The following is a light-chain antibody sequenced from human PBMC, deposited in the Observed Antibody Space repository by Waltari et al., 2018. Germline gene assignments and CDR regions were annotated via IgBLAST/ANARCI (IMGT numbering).Light chain of an antibody. V-gene: IGLV4-69*01. CDR2: LNGDGSH. CDR3: QTWDTDIHVV. Sequence: QLVLTQSPSASASLGASVKLTCTLSSGHSHYAIAWQQQQPKKGPRYLMKLNGDGSHTKGDGIPDRFSGSSSGAERFLTIASLQSEDEGDYYCQTWDTDIHVVFGGGTKLIVL. J-gene: IGLJ2*01. CDR1: SGHSHYA.